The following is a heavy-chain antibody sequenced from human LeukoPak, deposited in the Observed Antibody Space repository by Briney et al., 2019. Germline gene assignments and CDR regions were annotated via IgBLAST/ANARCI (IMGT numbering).Heavy chain of an antibody. J-gene: IGHJ4*02. Sequence: ASVKVSCKASGGTFSSYAISWVRQAPGQGLEWMGGIIPIFGTANYAQKFQGRVTITAHESTCTAYMELSSLRSEDTAVYYCARHYYDSSGYYYPFDYWGQGTLVTVSS. D-gene: IGHD3-22*01. CDR3: ARHYYDSSGYYYPFDY. V-gene: IGHV1-69*13. CDR2: IIPIFGTA. CDR1: GGTFSSYA.